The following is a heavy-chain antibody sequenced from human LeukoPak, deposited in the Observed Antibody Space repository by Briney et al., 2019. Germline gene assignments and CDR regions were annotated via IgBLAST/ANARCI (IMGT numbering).Heavy chain of an antibody. Sequence: GGSLRLSCVVSGFTFSSYWMSWVRQAPGKGLEWVANIKQDGSEKYYVDSVKGRFTMSRDNAKNSLYLQTNSLRAEDTAVYYCARVQWELRGVGSYFEYWGQGALVTVSS. J-gene: IGHJ4*02. CDR1: GFTFSSYW. CDR3: ARVQWELRGVGSYFEY. CDR2: IKQDGSEK. V-gene: IGHV3-7*01. D-gene: IGHD1-26*01.